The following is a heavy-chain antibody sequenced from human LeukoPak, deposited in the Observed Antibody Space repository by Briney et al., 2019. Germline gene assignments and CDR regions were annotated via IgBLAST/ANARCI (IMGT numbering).Heavy chain of an antibody. D-gene: IGHD1-26*01. CDR3: ARAVVGGSYSHFDY. V-gene: IGHV4-59*01. CDR1: GGSISSYH. J-gene: IGHJ4*02. Sequence: SETLSLTCTVSGGSISSYHWSWIRQPQGKGLEWIAYIYYSGSTNYNPSLKSRVTISVDTSENQFSLNLSSVTAADTAVYYCARAVVGGSYSHFDYWGQGTLVTVSS. CDR2: IYYSGST.